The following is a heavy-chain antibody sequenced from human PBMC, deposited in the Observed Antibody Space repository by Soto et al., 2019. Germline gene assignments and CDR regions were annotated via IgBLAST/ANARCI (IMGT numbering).Heavy chain of an antibody. V-gene: IGHV3-23*01. CDR3: ASTRTSN. D-gene: IGHD4-17*01. Sequence: EVQLLESGGGLVQPGGSLRLSCAASGFTFSTYAMSWVRQAPGKGLEWVSAISGSGGSTYYADSVKGRFTISRDNSKNKLLLQMYSLRGENTAVDYCASTRTSNRGQGPLVTVS. J-gene: IGHJ4*02. CDR1: GFTFSTYA. CDR2: ISGSGGST.